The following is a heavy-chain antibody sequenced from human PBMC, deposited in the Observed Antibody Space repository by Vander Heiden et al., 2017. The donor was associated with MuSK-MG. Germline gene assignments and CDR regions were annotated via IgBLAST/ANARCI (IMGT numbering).Heavy chain of an antibody. Sequence: QLQLQESGPGLVKPSETLSLTCTVSGGSIPSSGYYWGWVRQSPGKGLECIGSIYYSGSTYYNPSRKSRVAISEDTSKNQFSLKVNAVTAADTAVDDGARVGTVANFDYWGQGTLGTVSS. D-gene: IGHD2-21*01. CDR3: ARVGTVANFDY. J-gene: IGHJ4*02. V-gene: IGHV4-39*07. CDR1: GGSIPSSGYY. CDR2: IYYSGST.